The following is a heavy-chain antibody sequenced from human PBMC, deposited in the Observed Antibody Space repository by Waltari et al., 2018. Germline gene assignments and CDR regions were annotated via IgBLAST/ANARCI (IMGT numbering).Heavy chain of an antibody. CDR2: IYTGEMT. CDR3: ARDTTSRERAGD. CDR1: GLSVSNNY. D-gene: IGHD1-1*01. Sequence: VRLVESGGGLIHPGGSLRLSCAASGLSVSNNYMHWVRQAPGKGLEWVSVIYTGEMTYYSDAVKGRFTISRDISKNMVYLQMNNLRAEATALYYCARDTTSRERAGDWGQGTLVTVSS. J-gene: IGHJ4*02. V-gene: IGHV3-53*01.